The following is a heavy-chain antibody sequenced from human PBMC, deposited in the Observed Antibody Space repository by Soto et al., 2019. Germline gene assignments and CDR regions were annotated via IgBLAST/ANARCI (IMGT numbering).Heavy chain of an antibody. J-gene: IGHJ6*02. CDR3: ARGRPSYHAMDV. CDR1: GDSVSTNSAA. V-gene: IGHV6-1*01. CDR2: TYFWARWKN. Sequence: QVQLQQSGPGLVAPSQTLTLTCAISGDSVSTNSAAWNWIRQSPSRGLEWLGRTYFWARWKNDYAESVKSRITVSADASNNQFSLHLDSVTSEDTGVYYCARGRPSYHAMDVWGQGTAFTVSS.